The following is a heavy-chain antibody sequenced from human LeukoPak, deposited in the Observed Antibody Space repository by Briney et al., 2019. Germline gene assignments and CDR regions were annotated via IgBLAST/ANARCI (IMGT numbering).Heavy chain of an antibody. Sequence: PGGSLRLSCAASGFTFGTFAMTWVRQASGKGLEWVSTVSDSGDVTYSADSVKGRFTISRDNSGNTLFLRMVSLRAEDTAVYYCARYPSCSYSLDYWGPGTLVTVSS. CDR1: GFTFGTFA. J-gene: IGHJ4*02. CDR3: ARYPSCSYSLDY. CDR2: VSDSGDVT. V-gene: IGHV3-23*01. D-gene: IGHD1-26*01.